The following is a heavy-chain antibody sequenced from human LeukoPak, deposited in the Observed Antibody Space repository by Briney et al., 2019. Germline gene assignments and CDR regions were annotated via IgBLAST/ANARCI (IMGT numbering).Heavy chain of an antibody. CDR2: IYYSGST. V-gene: IGHV4-59*01. CDR1: GSSISSYY. J-gene: IGHJ4*02. Sequence: SETLSLTCTVSGSSISSYYWSWIRQPPGKGLEWIGYIYYSGSTNYNPSLKSRVTISVDTSKNQFSLKLSSVTAADTAVYYCAREAREPDGDSSGYFDYWGQGTLVTVSS. D-gene: IGHD3-22*01. CDR3: AREAREPDGDSSGYFDY.